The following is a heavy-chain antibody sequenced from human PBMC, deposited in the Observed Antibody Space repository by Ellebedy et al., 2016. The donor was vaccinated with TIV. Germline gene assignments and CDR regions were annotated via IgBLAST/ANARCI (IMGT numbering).Heavy chain of an antibody. CDR2: ISNDGRSK. D-gene: IGHD4-17*01. CDR3: APGGTTTVKKGFVY. V-gene: IGHV3-30*03. Sequence: PGGSLRLSCVASGFTFSDYGMHWVRQAPGKGLEWVAVISNDGRSKKHADSVRGRFTISRDNSKSTLYLQMDSLRADDTAVYYCAPGGTTTVKKGFVYWGQGTLVTVSS. CDR1: GFTFSDYG. J-gene: IGHJ4*02.